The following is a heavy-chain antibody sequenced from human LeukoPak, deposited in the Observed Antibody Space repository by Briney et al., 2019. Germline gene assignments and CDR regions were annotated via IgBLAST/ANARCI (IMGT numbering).Heavy chain of an antibody. V-gene: IGHV3-53*01. Sequence: GGSLRLSCAASGFTVSSNYMSWVRQAPGKGLEWVSVIYSGGSTYYADSVKGRFTISRDNSKNTLYLQMNTLRAEDTAVYYCARDLRQAGWVFDYWGQGTLVTVSS. CDR3: ARDLRQAGWVFDY. D-gene: IGHD6-19*01. CDR1: GFTVSSNY. CDR2: IYSGGST. J-gene: IGHJ4*02.